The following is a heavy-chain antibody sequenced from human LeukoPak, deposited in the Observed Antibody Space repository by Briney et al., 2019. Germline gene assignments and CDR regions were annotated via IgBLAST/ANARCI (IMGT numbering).Heavy chain of an antibody. Sequence: GASVKVSCKASGGTFSSYAISWVRQAPGQGLEWMGRIIPIFGTANYAQKFQGRVTINTDESTSTAYMELSSLRSEDTAVYYCARCYYYDSSGYSYYFDYWGQGTLVTVSS. CDR3: ARCYYYDSSGYSYYFDY. V-gene: IGHV1-69*05. CDR2: IIPIFGTA. CDR1: GGTFSSYA. D-gene: IGHD3-22*01. J-gene: IGHJ4*02.